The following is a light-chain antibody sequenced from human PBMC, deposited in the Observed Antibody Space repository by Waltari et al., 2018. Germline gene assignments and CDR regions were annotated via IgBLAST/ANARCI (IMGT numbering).Light chain of an antibody. CDR3: QQRSNSYT. J-gene: IGKJ2*01. V-gene: IGKV3-11*01. CDR2: DAS. CDR1: QSVSSY. Sequence: ETVLTQSPATLSLSPGERATLSCRARQSVSSYLAWYQQKPDQAPRLLIYDASNRATGIPARFSGSGSGTDFTLTISSLEPEDFAVYYCQQRSNSYTFGQGTKLEIK.